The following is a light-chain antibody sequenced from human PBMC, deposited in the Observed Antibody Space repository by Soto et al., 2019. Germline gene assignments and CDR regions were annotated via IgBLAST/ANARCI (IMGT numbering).Light chain of an antibody. CDR1: KLGDKY. V-gene: IGLV3-1*01. CDR3: QAWDSSTAKPHVV. Sequence: SYELTQPPSVSVSPGQTASITCSGDKLGDKYACWYQQKPGQSPVLVIYQDSKRPSGIPERFSGSNSGNTATLTISGTQAMDEADYYCQAWDSSTAKPHVVFGGGTKLTVL. J-gene: IGLJ2*01. CDR2: QDS.